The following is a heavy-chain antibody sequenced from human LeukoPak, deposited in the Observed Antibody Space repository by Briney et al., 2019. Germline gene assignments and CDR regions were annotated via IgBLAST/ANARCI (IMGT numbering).Heavy chain of an antibody. CDR1: GFTFSSYG. J-gene: IGHJ6*03. CDR2: ISYDGSNK. D-gene: IGHD3-9*01. Sequence: GGSLRLSCAASGFTFSSYGMHWVRQAPGKGLEWVAVISYDGSNKYYADSVKGRFTISRDNSKNTLYLQMNSLRAEDTAVYYCAKKRWRYFDWLLLSPYYYMDVWGKGTTVTVSS. CDR3: AKKRWRYFDWLLLSPYYYMDV. V-gene: IGHV3-30*18.